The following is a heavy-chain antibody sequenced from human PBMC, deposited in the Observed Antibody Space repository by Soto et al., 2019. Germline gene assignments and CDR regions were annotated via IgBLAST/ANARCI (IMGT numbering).Heavy chain of an antibody. J-gene: IGHJ5*02. CDR1: GFTFSSCG. V-gene: IGHV3-64*01. CDR3: ARGFATVVWFFDP. CDR2: ISANGGST. D-gene: IGHD2-21*01. Sequence: EVQLVESGGGLVQPGGSLRLSCVASGFTFSSCGMHWVRQSPGKGLEYVSAISANGGSTFYANSVKGRFTVSRDNSKNTLYLEMGTLRVEDVYVYDCARGFATVVWFFDPWGQGTLVTVSS.